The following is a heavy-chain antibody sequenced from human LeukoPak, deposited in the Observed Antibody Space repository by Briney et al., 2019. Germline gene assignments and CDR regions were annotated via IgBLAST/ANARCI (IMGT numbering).Heavy chain of an antibody. CDR3: ARGDYYGSGAGGWFDP. D-gene: IGHD3-10*01. V-gene: IGHV1-69*13. CDR2: IIPAFGSA. CDR1: GGTFSTYT. Sequence: EASVTVSYKASGGTFSTYTFSWVRQAPGQGLEGMGGIIPAFGSANYAQKFQGRVTITADESTSTAYMELSSLRSEDTAVYYCARGDYYGSGAGGWFDPWGQGTLVTVSS. J-gene: IGHJ5*02.